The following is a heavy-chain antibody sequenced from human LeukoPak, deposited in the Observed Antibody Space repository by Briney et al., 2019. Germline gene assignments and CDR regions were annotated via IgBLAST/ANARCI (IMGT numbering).Heavy chain of an antibody. Sequence: SETLSLTCTVSGGSISSYYWSWIRQPPEKGLEWIGYIYYSGSINYNPSLKSRVTISVDTSKNQFSLKLSSVTAADTAVYYCAREGGLSGMDVWGQGTTVTVSS. J-gene: IGHJ6*02. CDR1: GGSISSYY. D-gene: IGHD3-16*01. CDR2: IYYSGSI. V-gene: IGHV4-59*01. CDR3: AREGGLSGMDV.